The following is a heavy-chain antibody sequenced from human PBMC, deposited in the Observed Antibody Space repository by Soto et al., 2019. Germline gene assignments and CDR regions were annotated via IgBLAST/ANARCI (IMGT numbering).Heavy chain of an antibody. CDR2: INPNSGGT. CDR3: TRSSGYFAFDI. V-gene: IGHV1-2*02. CDR1: GYTFTGYY. J-gene: IGHJ3*02. D-gene: IGHD3-22*01. Sequence: ASVKVSVKASGYTFTGYYMHWVRQAPGQGLEWMGWINPNSGGTNYAQKFQGRVTMTRDTSISTAYMELSRLRSDDTAVYYCTRSSGYFAFDIWGQGTMVTVSS.